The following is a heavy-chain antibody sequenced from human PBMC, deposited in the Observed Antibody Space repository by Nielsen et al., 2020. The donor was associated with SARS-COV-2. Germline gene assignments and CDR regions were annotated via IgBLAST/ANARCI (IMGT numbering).Heavy chain of an antibody. V-gene: IGHV1-46*01. D-gene: IGHD3-10*01. CDR2: INPSSGWT. J-gene: IGHJ6*02. Sequence: ASVKVSCKASGYRFIDYYMYWVRQAPGQGLEWMGLINPSSGWTSHAQKFQGRLTMTGDTSTSTVYMELSSLTSEDTAVYYCAGDQEVRDVISYYYYGLDVWGQGTTVTVSS. CDR3: AGDQEVRDVISYYYYGLDV. CDR1: GYRFIDYY.